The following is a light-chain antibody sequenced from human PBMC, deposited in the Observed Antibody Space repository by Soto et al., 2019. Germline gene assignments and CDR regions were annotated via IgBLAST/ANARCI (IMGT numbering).Light chain of an antibody. V-gene: IGLV2-14*01. J-gene: IGLJ1*01. CDR2: DVS. CDR1: SSDVGGYNY. CDR3: SSYTSSTPYV. Sequence: QSVLTQPASVSGSPGQSITISCTGTSSDVGGYNYVSWYQQHPGKAPKLMIYDVSNRPSGVSNRFSGSKSGNTASLTISGLQAEGEADYYCSSYTSSTPYVFGTGTKSPS.